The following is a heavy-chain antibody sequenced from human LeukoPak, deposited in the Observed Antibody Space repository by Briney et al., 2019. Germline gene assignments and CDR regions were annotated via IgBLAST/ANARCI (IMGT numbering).Heavy chain of an antibody. CDR2: ISGSGDTM. V-gene: IGHV3-11*01. CDR1: GGSFSGYY. Sequence: LSLTCAVYGGSFSGYYWSWILQPPGKGLEWVSSISGSGDTMRYADSVEGRFTISRDNAKNSVFLQINSLRAEDTAIYYCATSRYYLDYWGQGTLVTASS. D-gene: IGHD3-16*02. J-gene: IGHJ4*02. CDR3: ATSRYYLDY.